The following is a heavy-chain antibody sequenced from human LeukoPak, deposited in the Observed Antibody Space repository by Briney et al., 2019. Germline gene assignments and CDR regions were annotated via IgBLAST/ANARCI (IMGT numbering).Heavy chain of an antibody. CDR2: INPSGGST. J-gene: IGHJ6*03. Sequence: ASVKVSCKASGYTFTSYYMHWVRQAPGQGLEWMGIINPSGGSTSYAQKFQGRVTMTRDMSTSTVYMELSSLRSEDTAVYYCAKVGGYDWYYYYMDVWGKGTTVTVSS. V-gene: IGHV1-46*01. CDR3: AKVGGYDWYYYYMDV. CDR1: GYTFTSYY. D-gene: IGHD5-12*01.